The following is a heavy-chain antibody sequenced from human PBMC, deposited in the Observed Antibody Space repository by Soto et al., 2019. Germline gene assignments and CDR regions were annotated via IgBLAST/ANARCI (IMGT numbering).Heavy chain of an antibody. Sequence: EVQVVESGGGLVQPGGSLRLSCAASGFTFSNHWMTWVRQAPGKGLEWVANIKQDGSEKYYVDSVKGRFTLSRDNAKNSLCLQMNSLRAEDTAVYYCARDSAYCRSTSCYLSYYYYMDVWGKGTTVTVSS. CDR2: IKQDGSEK. CDR3: ARDSAYCRSTSCYLSYYYYMDV. D-gene: IGHD2-2*01. V-gene: IGHV3-7*01. CDR1: GFTFSNHW. J-gene: IGHJ6*03.